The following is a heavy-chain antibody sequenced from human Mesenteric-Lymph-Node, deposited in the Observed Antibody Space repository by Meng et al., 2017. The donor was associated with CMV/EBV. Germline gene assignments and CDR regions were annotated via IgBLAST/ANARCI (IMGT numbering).Heavy chain of an antibody. V-gene: IGHV4-59*08. CDR3: ARHDNYYDSSGSPDY. Sequence: SETLSLTCTVSGGSISSYYWSWIRQPPGKGLEWIGYIYYSGSTNYNPSLKSRVTISVDTSKNQFSLKLSSVTAADTAVYYCARHDNYYDSSGSPDYWGQGTLVTVSS. D-gene: IGHD3-22*01. CDR2: IYYSGST. CDR1: GGSISSYY. J-gene: IGHJ4*02.